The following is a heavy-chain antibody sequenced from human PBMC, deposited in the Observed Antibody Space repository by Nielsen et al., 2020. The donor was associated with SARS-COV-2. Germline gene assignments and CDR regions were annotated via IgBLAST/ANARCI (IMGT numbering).Heavy chain of an antibody. V-gene: IGHV4-34*01. Sequence: SETLSLTCAVYGGSFSGYYWSWIRQPPGKGLEWIGEIYHSGSTNYNPSLKSRVTISVDKSKNQFSLKLSSVTAADTAVYYCARDGGLERFDPWGQGTLVTVSS. D-gene: IGHD3-16*01. CDR3: ARDGGLERFDP. CDR1: GGSFSGYY. CDR2: IYHSGST. J-gene: IGHJ5*02.